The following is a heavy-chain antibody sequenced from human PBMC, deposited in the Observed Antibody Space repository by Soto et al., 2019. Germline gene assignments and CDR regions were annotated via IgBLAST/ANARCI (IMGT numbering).Heavy chain of an antibody. CDR2: IYYTGST. D-gene: IGHD2-15*01. Sequence: QVQLQESGPGLVKPSETLSLTCTVSGGSVSSDSSYWSWMRQPPGKPLEWIAYIYYTGSTSHNPSLRSRVTISPDTSKSQFSLTLTSVTAADTAVYYCARGPIVVTPDGFRPRGGMDVWGQGTTVTVSS. CDR3: ARGPIVVTPDGFRPRGGMDV. V-gene: IGHV4-61*01. J-gene: IGHJ6*02. CDR1: GGSVSSDSSY.